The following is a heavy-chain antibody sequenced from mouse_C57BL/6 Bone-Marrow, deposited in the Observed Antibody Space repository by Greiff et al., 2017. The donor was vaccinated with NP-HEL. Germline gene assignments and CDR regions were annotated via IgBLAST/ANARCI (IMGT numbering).Heavy chain of an antibody. CDR1: GYTFTSYT. CDR2: INPSSGYT. V-gene: IGHV1-4*01. CDR3: ARPYDGFRYYFDY. J-gene: IGHJ2*01. D-gene: IGHD2-3*01. Sequence: VQLQESGAELARPGASVKMSCKASGYTFTSYTMHWVKQRPGQGLEWIGYINPSSGYTKYNQKFKDKATLTADKSSSTAYMQLSSLTSEDSAVYYGARPYDGFRYYFDYWGQGTTLTVSS.